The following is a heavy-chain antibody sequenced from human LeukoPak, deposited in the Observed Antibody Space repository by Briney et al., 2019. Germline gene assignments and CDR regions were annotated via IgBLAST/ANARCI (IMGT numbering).Heavy chain of an antibody. D-gene: IGHD3-16*01. CDR1: GLTFSSYT. J-gene: IGHJ4*02. Sequence: SGGSLRLSCAASGLTFSSYTMSWVRQAPGKGLEWVSAISAGGGNTYYADSVKGRFTISRDNSKNTLYLQMNSLRAEDTAVYYCARGYGYFDYWGQGTLVTVSS. CDR2: ISAGGGNT. CDR3: ARGYGYFDY. V-gene: IGHV3-23*01.